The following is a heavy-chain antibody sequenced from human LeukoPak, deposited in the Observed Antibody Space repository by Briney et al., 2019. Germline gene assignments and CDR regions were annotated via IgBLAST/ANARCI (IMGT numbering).Heavy chain of an antibody. CDR3: ARDRSRCYY. V-gene: IGHV3-7*01. CDR2: IKEDGSEN. Sequence: GGSLRLSCAASGFTFSSYWMSWVRQAPGKGLEWVATIKEDGSENYYVDSVKGRFTISRDNAKNSLYLQMNSQRAEDMAVYYCARDRSRCYYWGQGTLVTVSS. J-gene: IGHJ4*02. CDR1: GFTFSSYW.